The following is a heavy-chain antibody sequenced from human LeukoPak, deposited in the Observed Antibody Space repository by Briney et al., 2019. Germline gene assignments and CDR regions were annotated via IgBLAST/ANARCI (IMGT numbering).Heavy chain of an antibody. CDR3: AREGRMSMGIEY. J-gene: IGHJ4*02. D-gene: IGHD4/OR15-4a*01. V-gene: IGHV4-34*01. CDR1: GGSLSGYY. CDR2: INHGGST. Sequence: SETLSLTCAVYGGSLSGYYWSWIRQSPGKGLEWIGEINHGGSTNYNPSLKSRVTMSVDTSGNHFSLKLSSVTAADTAVYFCAREGRMSMGIEYWGQGTLDTVSS.